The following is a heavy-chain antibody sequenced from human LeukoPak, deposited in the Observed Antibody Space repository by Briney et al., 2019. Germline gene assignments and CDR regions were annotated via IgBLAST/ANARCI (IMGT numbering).Heavy chain of an antibody. D-gene: IGHD6-13*01. J-gene: IGHJ4*02. CDR2: IIPIFGTA. V-gene: IGHV1-69*13. CDR1: GGTFSSYA. Sequence: ASVKVPCKASGGTFSSYAISWVRQAPGQGLEWMGGIIPIFGTANYAQKFQGRVTITADESTSIAYMELSSLRSEDTAVYYCATLAAAGPTGWGQGTLVTVSS. CDR3: ATLAAAGPTG.